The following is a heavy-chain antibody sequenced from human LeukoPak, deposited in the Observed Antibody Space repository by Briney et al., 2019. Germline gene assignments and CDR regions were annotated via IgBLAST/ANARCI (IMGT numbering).Heavy chain of an antibody. D-gene: IGHD3-10*01. CDR2: TYYRSKWYN. Sequence: SQTLSLTCAISGDSVSSNSAAWNWIRQSPSRGLEWLGRTYYRSKWYNDYAVSVKSRITINPDTSKNQFSLQLSSVTPEDTAVYYCARGYYYGSGSYYPWFDYWGQGTLVTVSS. CDR1: GDSVSSNSAA. J-gene: IGHJ4*02. V-gene: IGHV6-1*01. CDR3: ARGYYYGSGSYYPWFDY.